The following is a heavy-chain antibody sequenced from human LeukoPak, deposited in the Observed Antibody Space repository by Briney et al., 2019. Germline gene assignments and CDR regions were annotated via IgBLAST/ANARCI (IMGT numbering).Heavy chain of an antibody. CDR3: ARDLRALDAFDI. CDR2: ISSSSSYI. Sequence: PGGSLRPSCAASGFTFSSYSMNWVRQAPGKGLEWVSSISSSSSYIYYADSVKGRFTISRDNAKNSLYLQMNSLRAEDTAVYYCARDLRALDAFDIWGQGTMVTVSS. J-gene: IGHJ3*02. CDR1: GFTFSSYS. V-gene: IGHV3-21*01.